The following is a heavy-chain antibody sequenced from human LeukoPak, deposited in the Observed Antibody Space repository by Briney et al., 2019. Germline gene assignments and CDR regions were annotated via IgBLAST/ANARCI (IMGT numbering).Heavy chain of an antibody. CDR2: LTRNSGST. D-gene: IGHD2-2*01. CDR3: AKAYCGSISCYFDY. Sequence: GGSLRLSCAASGFTFDNYAMHWVRQAPGKGLEWVSGLTRNSGSTGYADSVKGRFTISRDNAKNSLYLQMNSLRPEDTALYYCAKAYCGSISCYFDYWGQGTLVTVSS. J-gene: IGHJ4*02. CDR1: GFTFDNYA. V-gene: IGHV3-9*01.